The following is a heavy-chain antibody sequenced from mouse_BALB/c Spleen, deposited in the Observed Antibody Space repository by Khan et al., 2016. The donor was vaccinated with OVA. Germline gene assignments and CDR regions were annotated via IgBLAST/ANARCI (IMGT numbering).Heavy chain of an antibody. CDR3: ATSPYGNSFAY. CDR1: GYTFTDYI. D-gene: IGHD2-1*01. J-gene: IGHJ3*01. V-gene: IGHV1-77*01. Sequence: QVQLQQSGPELVKPGASVKMSCKASGYTFTDYIMSWVKQRTGQGLEWIGEIYPGSGSTYYNEKFKGKATLTADTSSNTAYMHLSSLTSEDSAVXFCATSPYGNSFAYWGQGTLVTVSA. CDR2: IYPGSGST.